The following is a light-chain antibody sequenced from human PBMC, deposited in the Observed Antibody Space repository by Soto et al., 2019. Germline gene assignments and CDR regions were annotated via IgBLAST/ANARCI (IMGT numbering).Light chain of an antibody. Sequence: EIVMTQSPVTLSVSPGERATLSCRASQSVSSSYLAWYQQKPGQAPRLLIYGASTRATGIPARFSGSGSGTEFTLTISSLQSEDFAVYYCQQYNNWPRTFGQGTKVEIK. J-gene: IGKJ1*01. V-gene: IGKV3-15*01. CDR1: QSVSSSY. CDR3: QQYNNWPRT. CDR2: GAS.